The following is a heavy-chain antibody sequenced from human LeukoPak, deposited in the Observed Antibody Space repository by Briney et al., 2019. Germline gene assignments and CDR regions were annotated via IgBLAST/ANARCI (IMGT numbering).Heavy chain of an antibody. D-gene: IGHD2-15*01. CDR3: ARDGYCSGGSCYLFDY. J-gene: IGHJ4*02. Sequence: GGSLRLSCAASGFTSSSYSMNWVRQAPGKGLEWVSSISSSSSYIYYADSVKGRFTISRDNAKNSLYLQMNSLRAEDTAVYYCARDGYCSGGSCYLFDYWGQGTLVTVSS. CDR2: ISSSSSYI. V-gene: IGHV3-21*01. CDR1: GFTSSSYS.